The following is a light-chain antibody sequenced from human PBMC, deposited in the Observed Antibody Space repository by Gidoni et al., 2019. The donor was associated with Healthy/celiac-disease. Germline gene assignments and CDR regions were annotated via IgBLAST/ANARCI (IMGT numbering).Light chain of an antibody. Sequence: EIVLTQSPGTLSLSPGERATLSCRASQSVSSSYLAWYQQKPGQAPRLLIYGASSRATGIPYRFCGSGSGTDFTLTISRLEPEDFAVYYCQPYGSSPRTFGQGTKVEIK. CDR3: QPYGSSPRT. CDR1: QSVSSSY. V-gene: IGKV3-20*01. J-gene: IGKJ1*01. CDR2: GAS.